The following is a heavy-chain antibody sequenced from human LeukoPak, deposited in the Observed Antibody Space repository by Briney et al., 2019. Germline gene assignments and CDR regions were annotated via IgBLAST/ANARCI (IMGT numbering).Heavy chain of an antibody. Sequence: GESLKISCKGSGYSFISYWISWVRQMPGKGLEWMGRIDPSDSYTNYSPSFQGHVTISADKSISTAYLQWSSLKASDTAMYYCARHLGADILTGFDYWGQGTLVTVSS. V-gene: IGHV5-10-1*01. D-gene: IGHD3-9*01. CDR1: GYSFISYW. CDR3: ARHLGADILTGFDY. J-gene: IGHJ4*02. CDR2: IDPSDSYT.